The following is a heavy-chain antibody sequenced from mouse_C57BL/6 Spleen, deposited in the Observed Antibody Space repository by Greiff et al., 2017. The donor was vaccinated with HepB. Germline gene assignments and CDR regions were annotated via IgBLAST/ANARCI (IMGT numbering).Heavy chain of an antibody. D-gene: IGHD2-4*01. J-gene: IGHJ4*01. CDR2: IYPGDGDT. Sequence: QVQLQQSGPELVKPGASVKISCKASGYAFSSSWMNWVKQRPGKGLEWIGRIYPGDGDTNYNGKFKGKATLTADKSSSTAYMQLSSLTSEDSAVYFCAREGYYDYDVAMDYWGQGTSVTVSS. CDR1: GYAFSSSW. CDR3: AREGYYDYDVAMDY. V-gene: IGHV1-82*01.